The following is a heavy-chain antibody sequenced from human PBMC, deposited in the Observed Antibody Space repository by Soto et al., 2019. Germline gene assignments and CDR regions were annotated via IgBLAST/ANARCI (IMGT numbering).Heavy chain of an antibody. V-gene: IGHV4-59*01. CDR2: IYYSGST. Sequence: SETLSVTCTVSGGSISSYYWSWIRQPPGKGLEWIGYIYYSGSTNYNPSLKSRVTISVDTSKNQFSLKLSSVTAAGTAVYYCARDRVTEGYCISTSCYGAVTAPYYYGMDVWGQGTTVTVSS. J-gene: IGHJ6*02. D-gene: IGHD2-2*01. CDR1: GGSISSYY. CDR3: ARDRVTEGYCISTSCYGAVTAPYYYGMDV.